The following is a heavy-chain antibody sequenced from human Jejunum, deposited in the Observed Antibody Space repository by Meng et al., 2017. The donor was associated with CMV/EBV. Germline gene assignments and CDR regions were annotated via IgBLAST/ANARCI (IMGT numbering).Heavy chain of an antibody. CDR2: VHSSGST. D-gene: IGHD6-19*01. V-gene: IGHV4-61*02. Sequence: QVQLQASGPGLVKPPQTLSLTCNVSGGPITSDNFYWSWTRQPAGKGLEWIGRVHSSGSTNYHPSLKSRVTISIDTSKNHFSLKVTSVTAADTAMYYCARGTIAVAGMNWGQGTLVPSPQ. CDR3: ARGTIAVAGMN. J-gene: IGHJ4*02. CDR1: GGPITSDNFY.